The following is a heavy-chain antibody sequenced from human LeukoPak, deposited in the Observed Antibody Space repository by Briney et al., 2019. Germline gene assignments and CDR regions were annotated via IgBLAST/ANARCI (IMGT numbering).Heavy chain of an antibody. Sequence: SGTLSLTCAVSGGSISSSNWWSWVRQPPGKGLEWIGEIYHSGTSNYNPSLKSRVTILVDKSKNQFSLRLSSVTAADTAVYYCARGGFPEYSTSWFYWGQGTLVTVSS. J-gene: IGHJ4*02. D-gene: IGHD6-13*01. CDR2: IYHSGTS. CDR1: GGSISSSNW. V-gene: IGHV4-4*02. CDR3: ARGGFPEYSTSWFY.